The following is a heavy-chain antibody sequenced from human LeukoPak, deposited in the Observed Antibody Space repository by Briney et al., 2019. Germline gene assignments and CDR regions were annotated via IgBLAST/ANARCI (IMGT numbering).Heavy chain of an antibody. Sequence: VASVTVSCKTSGYTFTGYHLHWVRQAPGQGLEWMGSINPNSGFTNYAQRFQGRVTMTRDTSISTVYMELSRLTSDDTAVYSCARDGGNWYVGYWGQGTLVTVSS. CDR3: ARDGGNWYVGY. CDR1: GYTFTGYH. D-gene: IGHD1-1*01. CDR2: INPNSGFT. V-gene: IGHV1-2*02. J-gene: IGHJ4*02.